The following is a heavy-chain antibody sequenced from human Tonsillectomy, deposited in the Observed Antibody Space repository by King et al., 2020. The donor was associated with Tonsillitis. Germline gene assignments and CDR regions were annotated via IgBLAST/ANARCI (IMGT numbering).Heavy chain of an antibody. CDR1: GFTFGNYA. CDR2: ISGSGGNT. J-gene: IGHJ4*02. CDR3: AKRSKSGTPAVAGDFDN. Sequence: VQLVESGGGLVQPGGSLRFSCAASGFTFGNYAMHWVRQAPGKGLEWVSAISGSGGNTHYADSVKGRLTISRDNSKNTMYLQMNRLRAEDTAIYYCAKRSKSGTPAVAGDFDNWGQGTLVTVSS. D-gene: IGHD6-19*01. V-gene: IGHV3-23*04.